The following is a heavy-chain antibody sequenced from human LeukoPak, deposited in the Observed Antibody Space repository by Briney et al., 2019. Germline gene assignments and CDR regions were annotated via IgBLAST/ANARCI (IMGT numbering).Heavy chain of an antibody. CDR1: GFTFSSCG. V-gene: IGHV3-33*01. J-gene: IGHJ5*02. Sequence: GRSLRLSCAASGFTFSSCGMHWVRQAPGKGLEWVAVIWYDGSNKYYADSVKGRFTISRDNSKNTLYLQMNSLRAEDTAVYYCARDSNRARGPCWFDPWGQGTLVTVSS. CDR3: ARDSNRARGPCWFDP. CDR2: IWYDGSNK. D-gene: IGHD7-27*01.